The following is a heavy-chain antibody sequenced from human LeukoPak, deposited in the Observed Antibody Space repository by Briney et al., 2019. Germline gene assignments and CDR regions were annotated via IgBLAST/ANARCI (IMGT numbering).Heavy chain of an antibody. D-gene: IGHD4-17*01. Sequence: PSETLSLTCTVSGGSISSSSYYWGWIRQPPGKGLEWIGSIYYSGSTYYNPSLKSRVTISIDTSKNQFSLKLSSVTAADTAVYYCAGLYGDYADYWGQGTLVTVSS. J-gene: IGHJ4*02. CDR2: IYYSGST. CDR3: AGLYGDYADY. V-gene: IGHV4-39*01. CDR1: GGSISSSSYY.